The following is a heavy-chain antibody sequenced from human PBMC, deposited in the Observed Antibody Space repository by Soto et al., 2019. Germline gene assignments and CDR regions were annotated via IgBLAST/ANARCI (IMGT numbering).Heavy chain of an antibody. CDR3: AKGGRAILTGYYAFDI. Sequence: GGSLSLSCAASGFTFSSYAMSWVRQAPGKGLEWVSDISGSGGSTYYADSVKGRFTISSANSKNTLYLQMNSLGAEDTAVYYCAKGGRAILTGYYAFDIWGQGTMVTVSS. CDR2: ISGSGGST. J-gene: IGHJ3*02. V-gene: IGHV3-23*01. CDR1: GFTFSSYA. D-gene: IGHD3-9*01.